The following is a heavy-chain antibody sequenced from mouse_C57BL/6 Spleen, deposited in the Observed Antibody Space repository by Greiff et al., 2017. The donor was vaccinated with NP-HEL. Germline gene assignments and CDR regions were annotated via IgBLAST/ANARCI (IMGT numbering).Heavy chain of an antibody. D-gene: IGHD1-1*01. CDR3: ARETTVVATNYFDY. J-gene: IGHJ2*01. CDR1: GYSITSGYY. Sequence: DVQLQESGPGLVKPSQSLSLTCSVTGYSITSGYYWNWIRQFPGNKLEWMGYISYDGSNNYNPSLKNRISITRDTSKNQFCLKLNSVTTEDTATYYCARETTVVATNYFDYWGQGTTLTVAS. CDR2: ISYDGSN. V-gene: IGHV3-6*01.